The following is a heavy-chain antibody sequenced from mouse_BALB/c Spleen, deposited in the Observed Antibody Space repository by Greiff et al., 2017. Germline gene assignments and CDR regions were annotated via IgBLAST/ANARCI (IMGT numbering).Heavy chain of an antibody. V-gene: IGHV5-17*02. CDR1: GFTFSSFG. D-gene: IGHD2-1*01. J-gene: IGHJ4*01. CDR2: ISSGSSTI. CDR3: ARSKGNPYAMDY. Sequence: DVHLVESGGGLVQPGGSRKLSCAASGFTFSSFGMHWVRQAPEKGLEWVAYISSGSSTIYYADTVKGRFTISRDNPKNTLFLQMTSLRSEDTAMYYCARSKGNPYAMDYWGQGTSDTVSS.